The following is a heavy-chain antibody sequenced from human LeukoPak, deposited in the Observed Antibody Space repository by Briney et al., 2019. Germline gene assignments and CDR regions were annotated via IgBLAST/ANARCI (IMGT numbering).Heavy chain of an antibody. J-gene: IGHJ4*02. CDR2: INTDGTTT. Sequence: PGRSLRLSCAASGFTFDDYATHWVRQAPGKGLVWVSRINTDGTTTSYADSVKGRFTISRDNAKNTLYLQMNSLRAEDTAVYSCARVAVGEYHFDYWGQGTVVTVSS. CDR1: GFTFDDYA. D-gene: IGHD6-19*01. CDR3: ARVAVGEYHFDY. V-gene: IGHV3-74*01.